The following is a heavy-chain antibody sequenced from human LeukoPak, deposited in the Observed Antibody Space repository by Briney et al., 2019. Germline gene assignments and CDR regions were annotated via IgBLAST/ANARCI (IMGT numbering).Heavy chain of an antibody. CDR2: IYSGGNT. D-gene: IGHD3-3*01. CDR3: ARRSATFYFDY. Sequence: GGSLRLSCAASGLTVSTNYMTWVRQAPEKGLEWVSVIYSGGNTYYAESVKGRFTISRDNSENTLYLQMNSLRAEDTAVYYCARRSATFYFDYWGQGTLVTVSS. V-gene: IGHV3-66*02. CDR1: GLTVSTNY. J-gene: IGHJ4*02.